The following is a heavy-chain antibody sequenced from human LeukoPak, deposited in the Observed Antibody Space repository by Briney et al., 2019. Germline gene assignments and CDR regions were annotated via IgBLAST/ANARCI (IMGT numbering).Heavy chain of an antibody. CDR1: GYTFTNYY. V-gene: IGHV1-46*01. CDR3: ARNDQRGYNHGSPDY. Sequence: ASVKVSCKASGYTFTNYYIHWVRQAPGQGLEWMGIIDPSGGSTAYAQKFQGRATMTRDTSTSTVHMELRSLTSEDTAVYYCARNDQRGYNHGSPDYWGQGTLVIVSS. D-gene: IGHD5-18*01. J-gene: IGHJ4*02. CDR2: IDPSGGST.